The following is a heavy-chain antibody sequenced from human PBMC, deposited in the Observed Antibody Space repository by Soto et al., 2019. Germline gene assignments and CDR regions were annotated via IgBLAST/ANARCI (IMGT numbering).Heavy chain of an antibody. V-gene: IGHV3-21*01. CDR1: GFTFSSYS. CDR3: ARDLASRAAWRRSPDAFDI. Sequence: GGSLRLSCAASGFTFSSYSMNWVRQAPGKGLEWVSSISSSSSYIYYADSVKGRFTISRDNAKNSLYLQMNSLRAEDTAVYYCARDLASRAAWRRSPDAFDIWGQGTMVTVSS. D-gene: IGHD5-12*01. J-gene: IGHJ3*02. CDR2: ISSSSSYI.